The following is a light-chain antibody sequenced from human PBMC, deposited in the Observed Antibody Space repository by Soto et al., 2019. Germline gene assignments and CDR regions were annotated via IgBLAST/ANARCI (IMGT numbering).Light chain of an antibody. CDR2: AAS. CDR3: QQYGYSAT. Sequence: VMTQSPATLSVSPGERATLSCRAGQSVGSDLAWYQQKPGQAPRPLIYAASSRATGIPDRFSGSGSGTDFTLTISRLEPEDFAVYYCQQYGYSATFGGGTKVDIK. J-gene: IGKJ4*01. CDR1: QSVGSD. V-gene: IGKV3-20*01.